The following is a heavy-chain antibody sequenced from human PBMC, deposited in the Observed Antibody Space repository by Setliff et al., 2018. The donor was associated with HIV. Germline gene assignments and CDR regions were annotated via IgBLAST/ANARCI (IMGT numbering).Heavy chain of an antibody. CDR3: ARSLGITYFDL. J-gene: IGHJ2*01. D-gene: IGHD7-27*01. Sequence: SETLSLTCTVSGGSISSGSYYWSWIRQPAGKGLEWIGHIYTSGTINYNPYLKSRVIMSVDTSKNVFSLKLTSLTAADTAVYYCARSLGITYFDLWGRGTLVTVSS. CDR1: GGSISSGSYY. V-gene: IGHV4-61*09. CDR2: IYTSGTI.